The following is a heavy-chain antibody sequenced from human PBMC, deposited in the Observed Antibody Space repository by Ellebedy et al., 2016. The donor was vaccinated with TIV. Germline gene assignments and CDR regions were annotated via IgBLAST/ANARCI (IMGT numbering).Heavy chain of an antibody. Sequence: SETLSLTXTVSGGSISSGGYYWTWIRQHPGKGLEWIGYIYSDGSTYYNPSLKSRLTISVDKSKNQFSLKLSSVTAADTAMYYCARVATGDWGQGTLVTVAS. CDR2: IYSDGST. J-gene: IGHJ4*02. CDR3: ARVATGD. CDR1: GGSISSGGYY. V-gene: IGHV4-31*03. D-gene: IGHD5-12*01.